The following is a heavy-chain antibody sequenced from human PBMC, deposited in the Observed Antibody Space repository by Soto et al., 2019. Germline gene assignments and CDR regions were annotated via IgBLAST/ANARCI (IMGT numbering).Heavy chain of an antibody. CDR3: ARVAY. Sequence: GGPQRHSYTASEVDFSSHAMSWVRQAPGKGLEWVASISSGSSDTWYADSVKGRFIISRDNAQNSLFLQMNTLRPEDTAMYYCARVAYWGPGTQVTGFS. CDR1: EVDFSSHA. CDR2: ISSGSSDT. J-gene: IGHJ4*02. V-gene: IGHV3-21*01.